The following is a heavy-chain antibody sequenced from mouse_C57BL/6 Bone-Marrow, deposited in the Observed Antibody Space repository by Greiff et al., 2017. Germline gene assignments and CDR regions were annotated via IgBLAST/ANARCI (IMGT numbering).Heavy chain of an antibody. CDR1: GYTFTSYW. Sequence: QVQLQQPGAELVKPGASVKMSCKASGYTFTSYWITWVKQRPGQGLEWIGDIYPGSGSTNSNEKFKSKATLTVDTSSSTAYMQLSSLSAEDSAVYYCARGNWTWFAYWGQGTLVTVSA. CDR2: IYPGSGST. CDR3: ARGNWTWFAY. V-gene: IGHV1-55*01. J-gene: IGHJ3*01. D-gene: IGHD4-1*01.